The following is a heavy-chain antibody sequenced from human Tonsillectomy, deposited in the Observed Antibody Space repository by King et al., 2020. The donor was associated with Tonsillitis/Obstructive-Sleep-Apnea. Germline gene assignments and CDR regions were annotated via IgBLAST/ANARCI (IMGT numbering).Heavy chain of an antibody. J-gene: IGHJ6*03. D-gene: IGHD2-15*01. CDR2: IHYSGST. Sequence: QLQESGPGLVKPSQTLSLTCTVSGGSISSGGYYWSWIRQHPGKGLEWIGYIHYSGSTYYNLSLKSLVTISVDTSKNQLSLKLSSVTAADTAVYYCARVSVVNYYYTMDVWGKGTTVTVSS. CDR3: ARVSVVNYYYTMDV. V-gene: IGHV4-31*01. CDR1: GGSISSGGYY.